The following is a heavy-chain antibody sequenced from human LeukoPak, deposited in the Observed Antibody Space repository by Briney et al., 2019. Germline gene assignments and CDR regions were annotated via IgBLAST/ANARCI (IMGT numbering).Heavy chain of an antibody. CDR2: IKQDGSEK. V-gene: IGHV3-7*01. Sequence: GGSLRLSCAASGFTFSSYWMSWVRQAPGKGLEWVANIKQDGSEKYYVDSVKGRFTISRDNAKNSLYLQMNSLRAEDTAVYYCARDKGGRFLEWQHLFDPCGQGTLVTVSS. D-gene: IGHD3-3*01. CDR1: GFTFSSYW. CDR3: ARDKGGRFLEWQHLFDP. J-gene: IGHJ5*02.